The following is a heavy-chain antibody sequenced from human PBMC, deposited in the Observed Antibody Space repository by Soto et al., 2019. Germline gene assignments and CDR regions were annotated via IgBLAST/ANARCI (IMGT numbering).Heavy chain of an antibody. D-gene: IGHD6-19*01. CDR2: INAGDGNT. CDR3: VRDGAVAGNINFDL. J-gene: IGHJ4*02. CDR1: GYIFTKYG. V-gene: IGHV1-3*01. Sequence: ASVKVSCKASGYIFTKYGVHWVRQAPGQRLEWMGWINAGDGNTKYSRSFQGRVTITRYTSASTAYMELSSLRSEDTAVYYCVRDGAVAGNINFDLWGQGTLVTVSS.